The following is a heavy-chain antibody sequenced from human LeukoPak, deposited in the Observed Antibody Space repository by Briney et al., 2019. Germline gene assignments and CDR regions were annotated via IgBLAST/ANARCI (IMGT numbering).Heavy chain of an antibody. D-gene: IGHD2-2*01. CDR3: AREIGGRYCSSTSCYFDY. CDR1: GGTFSSYA. Sequence: SVKVSCKASGGTFSSYAISWVRQAPGQGLEWMGGIIPIFGTANYAQKFQGRVTITADESTSTAYMELSSLRSEDTAVYYCAREIGGRYCSSTSCYFDYWGQGTLVTVSS. V-gene: IGHV1-69*01. CDR2: IIPIFGTA. J-gene: IGHJ4*02.